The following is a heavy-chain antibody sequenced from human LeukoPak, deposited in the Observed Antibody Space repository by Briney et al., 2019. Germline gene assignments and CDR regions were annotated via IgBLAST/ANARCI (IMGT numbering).Heavy chain of an antibody. CDR1: GFTFSSYG. CDR3: AKVVGRGSGDPD. V-gene: IGHV3-33*06. Sequence: GGSLRLSCAASGFTFSSYGMHWVRQAPGKGLEWVAVIWYDGSNKYYADSVKGRFTISRDNSKNTLYLQMNSLRAEDTAIYYCAKVVGRGSGDPDWGQGTLVTVSS. D-gene: IGHD7-27*01. CDR2: IWYDGSNK. J-gene: IGHJ4*02.